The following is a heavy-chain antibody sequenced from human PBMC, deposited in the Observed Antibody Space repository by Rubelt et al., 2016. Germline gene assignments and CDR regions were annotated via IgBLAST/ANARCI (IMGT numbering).Heavy chain of an antibody. D-gene: IGHD4-17*01. CDR3: ARGPPVTPPDY. Sequence: QVQLVQSGAEVKKPGSSVKVSCKTSGGTFSRYAINWVRQAPGQGLEWMGRIIPIVGIRNYAPKFQGRVTITADKSTSTAYMEVGSLRFEDTAVYYCARGPPVTPPDYWGQGTLVTVSS. CDR1: GGTFSRYA. V-gene: IGHV1-69*04. J-gene: IGHJ4*02. CDR2: IIPIVGIR.